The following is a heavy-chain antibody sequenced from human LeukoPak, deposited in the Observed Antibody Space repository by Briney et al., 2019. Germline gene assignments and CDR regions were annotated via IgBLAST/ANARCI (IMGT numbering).Heavy chain of an antibody. CDR1: GGSNSSSNW. CDR2: ISQSGST. J-gene: IGHJ4*02. CDR3: ASRWVLTGEPY. D-gene: IGHD7-27*01. Sequence: SGTLSLTCAVSGGSNSSSNWWSWVRQPPGKGLEWIGEISQSGSTNYNPSLKSRLTISVDRSNNHFSLKLTSVTAADTAVYYCASRWVLTGEPYWGQGTLVTVSS. V-gene: IGHV4-4*02.